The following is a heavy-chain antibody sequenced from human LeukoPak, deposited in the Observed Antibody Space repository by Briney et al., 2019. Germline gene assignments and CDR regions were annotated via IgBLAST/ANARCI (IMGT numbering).Heavy chain of an antibody. D-gene: IGHD6-13*01. V-gene: IGHV3-33*01. J-gene: IGHJ4*02. CDR3: ARDISQPLGPGFDY. Sequence: GGSLRLSCAASGFTFSTYAMHWVRQAPGKGLEWVAAIWSDGSNKYYADSVKGRFTISRDNSKNTLYLQMNSLRAEDTAVCYCARDISQPLGPGFDYWGQGTLVTVSS. CDR1: GFTFSTYA. CDR2: IWSDGSNK.